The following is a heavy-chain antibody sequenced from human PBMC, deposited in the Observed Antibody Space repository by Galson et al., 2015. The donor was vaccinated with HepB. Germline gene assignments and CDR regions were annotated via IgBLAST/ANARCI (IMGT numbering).Heavy chain of an antibody. D-gene: IGHD4-17*01. CDR3: ASTLYGDYVVFNYYYYGMDV. CDR1: GFTFSSYS. J-gene: IGHJ6*02. Sequence: SLRLSCAASGFTFSSYSMNWVRQAPGKGLEWVSSISSSSSYIYYADSVKGRFTISRDNAKNSLYLQMNSLRAEDTAVYYCASTLYGDYVVFNYYYYGMDVWGQGTTVTVSS. CDR2: ISSSSSYI. V-gene: IGHV3-21*01.